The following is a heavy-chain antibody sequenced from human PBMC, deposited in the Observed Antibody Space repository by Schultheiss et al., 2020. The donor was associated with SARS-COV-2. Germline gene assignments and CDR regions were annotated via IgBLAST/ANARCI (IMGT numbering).Heavy chain of an antibody. D-gene: IGHD1-26*01. Sequence: GGSLRLSCAASGFTFSSYAMSWVRQGPGKGLVWVSRINSDGSSTSYADSVKGRFTISRDNSKNTLYLQMNSLRAEDTAVYYCARDSEGFFDYWGQGTLVTVSS. CDR3: ARDSEGFFDY. CDR1: GFTFSSYA. V-gene: IGHV3-74*01. CDR2: INSDGSST. J-gene: IGHJ4*02.